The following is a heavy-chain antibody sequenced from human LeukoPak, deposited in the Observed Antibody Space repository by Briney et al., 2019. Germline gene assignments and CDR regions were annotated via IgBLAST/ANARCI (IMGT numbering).Heavy chain of an antibody. V-gene: IGHV4-61*02. CDR3: ARGFSGTSEPFDY. CDR2: IFTSGST. D-gene: IGHD1-26*01. Sequence: SQTLSLTCTVSGGSISSGNYYWTWIRQPAGKGLEWIGRIFTSGSTNYNPSLKSRVTISVDTSKNQFSLKLSSMTAADTAVYYCARGFSGTSEPFDYWGQGTLVTVSS. CDR1: GGSISSGNYY. J-gene: IGHJ4*02.